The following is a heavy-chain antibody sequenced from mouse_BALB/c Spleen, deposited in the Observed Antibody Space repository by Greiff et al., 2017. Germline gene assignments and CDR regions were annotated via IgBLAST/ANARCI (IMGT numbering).Heavy chain of an antibody. CDR1: GFTFSSYA. CDR2: ISSGGST. J-gene: IGHJ3*01. CDR3: ARGGITGGWFAY. Sequence: EVQLVESGGGLVKPGGSLKLSCAASGFTFSSYAMSWVRQTPEKRLEWVASISSGGSTYYPDSVKGRFTISRDNARNILYLQMSSLRSEDTAMYYCARGGITGGWFAYWGQGTLVTVSA. V-gene: IGHV5-6-5*01. D-gene: IGHD2-4*01.